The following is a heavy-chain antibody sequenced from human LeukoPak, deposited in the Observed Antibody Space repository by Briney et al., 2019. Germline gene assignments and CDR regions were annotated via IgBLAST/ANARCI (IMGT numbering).Heavy chain of an antibody. V-gene: IGHV1-8*01. D-gene: IGHD3-10*01. J-gene: IGHJ4*02. CDR2: MNPNSGNT. Sequence: ASVKVSCKASGYTFTSYDINWVRQATGQGLEWMGWMNPNSGNTGYAQKFQGRVTMARNTSISTAYTELSSLRSEDTAVYYCARGVYYGLGSYHYWGQGTLVTVSS. CDR3: ARGVYYGLGSYHY. CDR1: GYTFTSYD.